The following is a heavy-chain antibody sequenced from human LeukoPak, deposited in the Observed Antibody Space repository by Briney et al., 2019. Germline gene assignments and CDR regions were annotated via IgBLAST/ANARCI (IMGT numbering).Heavy chain of an antibody. J-gene: IGHJ4*02. Sequence: ASVKVSCKASGYTCNACYMHWVRQGPGQGLEWGGWSNRNSGGTHYAQNFQARVTMPRDTSISTAYMELSGLRSDDTAIYYCARRTAVATEWGFSYWGQGTLVTVSS. D-gene: IGHD6-19*01. CDR1: GYTCNACY. V-gene: IGHV1-2*02. CDR3: ARRTAVATEWGFSY. CDR2: SNRNSGGT.